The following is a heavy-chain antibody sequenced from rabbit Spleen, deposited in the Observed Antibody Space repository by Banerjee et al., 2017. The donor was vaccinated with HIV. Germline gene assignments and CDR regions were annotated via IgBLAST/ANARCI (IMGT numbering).Heavy chain of an antibody. CDR3: ARDLDGVIGWNFGW. D-gene: IGHD4-1*01. CDR2: IYAGGNSENT. Sequence: QEQLVESGGGLVKPEASLTLTCTASGFSFSSGYDMCWVRQAPGKGLEWIACIYAGGNSENTYYATWAKGRFTISKTSSTTVTLQLNSLTAADTATYFCARDLDGVIGWNFGWWGPGTLVTVS. J-gene: IGHJ6*01. CDR1: GFSFSSGYD. V-gene: IGHV1S45*01.